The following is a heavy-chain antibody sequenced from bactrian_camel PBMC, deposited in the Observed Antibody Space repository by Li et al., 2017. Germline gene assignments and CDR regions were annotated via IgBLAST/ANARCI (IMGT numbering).Heavy chain of an antibody. V-gene: IGHV3S1*01. Sequence: HVQLVESGGGSVQAGGSLRLSCVASGFTFSAMAMSWVRQAPGKERKGVARIYTPADTTDYADSVKGRFTISRDSAKNTLYLQLNSLKTEDMAMYYCASADYGGSSMNYWGQGTQVTVS. CDR2: IYTPADTT. CDR3: ASADYGGSSMNY. CDR1: GFTFSAMA. D-gene: IGHD6*01. J-gene: IGHJ4*01.